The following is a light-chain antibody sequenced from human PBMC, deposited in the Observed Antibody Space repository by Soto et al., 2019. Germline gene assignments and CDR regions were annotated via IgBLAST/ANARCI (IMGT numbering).Light chain of an antibody. CDR1: QTIDSW. J-gene: IGKJ1*01. V-gene: IGKV1-5*01. CDR3: QQYNGFSRT. CDR2: DAT. Sequence: DIKMTQSPSILSASVGDSVTITCRASQTIDSWVAWYQQKPGKAPKLLVYDATSLESGVSSRFSGSGYGTDFTLSINNLQADDVATDYSQQYNGFSRTFGQGTKVDIK.